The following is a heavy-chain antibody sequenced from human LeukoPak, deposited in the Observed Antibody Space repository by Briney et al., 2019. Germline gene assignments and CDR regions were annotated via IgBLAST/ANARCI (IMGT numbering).Heavy chain of an antibody. CDR2: ISSSSSYI. Sequence: GGSLRLSCAASGFTVSSNYMSWVRQAPGKGLEWVSSISSSSSYIYYADSVKGRFTISRDNAKNSLYLQMNSLRAEDTAVYYCARGAKTYYFDYWGQGTLVTVSS. CDR3: ARGAKTYYFDY. CDR1: GFTVSSNY. D-gene: IGHD1-26*01. J-gene: IGHJ4*02. V-gene: IGHV3-21*01.